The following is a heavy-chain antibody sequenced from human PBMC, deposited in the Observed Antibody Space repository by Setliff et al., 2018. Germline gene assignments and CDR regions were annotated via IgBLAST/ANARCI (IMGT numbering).Heavy chain of an antibody. V-gene: IGHV4-34*01. J-gene: IGHJ4*02. Sequence: PSETLSLTCAVYGGSFSGYYWSWIRQPPGKGLEWIGEINHSGSTNYNPSLKSRVTISVDTSKNQFSLKLSSVTAADTAVYYCARETRYYNFWSGYKDYWGQGTLVTVSS. CDR2: INHSGST. CDR1: GGSFSGYY. CDR3: ARETRYYNFWSGYKDY. D-gene: IGHD3-3*01.